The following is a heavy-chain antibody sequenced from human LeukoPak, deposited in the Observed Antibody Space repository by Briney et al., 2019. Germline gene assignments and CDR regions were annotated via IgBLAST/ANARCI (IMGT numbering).Heavy chain of an antibody. D-gene: IGHD2-15*01. V-gene: IGHV1-18*01. CDR1: GYTFTTYG. CDR3: GRDCSGGSCYSLVRYGMDV. Sequence: ASVKVSCKASGYTFTTYGISWVRQAPGQGLEWMGWISAYNGNTNYAQKRQGRVTMTTDTSTSTAYMELTSLRSDDTAVYYCGRDCSGGSCYSLVRYGMDVWGQGTTVTVSS. CDR2: ISAYNGNT. J-gene: IGHJ6*02.